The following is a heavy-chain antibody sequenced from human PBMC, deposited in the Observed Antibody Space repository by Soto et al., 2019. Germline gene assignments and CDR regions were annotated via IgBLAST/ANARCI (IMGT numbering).Heavy chain of an antibody. J-gene: IGHJ4*02. CDR3: ARDRGCSSTSCHPQPDY. Sequence: SETLSLTCTVSGGSISSGGYYWSWIRQHPGKGLEWIGYIYYSGSTYYNPSLKSRVTISVDTSKNQFSLKLSSVTAADTVVYYCARDRGCSSTSCHPQPDYWGQGTLVTVSS. D-gene: IGHD2-2*01. CDR1: GGSISSGGYY. CDR2: IYYSGST. V-gene: IGHV4-31*03.